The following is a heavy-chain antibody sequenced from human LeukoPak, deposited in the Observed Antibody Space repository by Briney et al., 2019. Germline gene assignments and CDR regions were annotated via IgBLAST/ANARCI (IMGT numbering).Heavy chain of an antibody. J-gene: IGHJ4*02. Sequence: SETLSLTCTVSGGSISSYYWSWIRQPPGKGLEWIGYIYYSGSTNYNPSLKSRVTISVDTSKNQFSLRLSSVTAADTAVNYCARDWDGYNFFDYWGQGTLVTVSS. CDR1: GGSISSYY. D-gene: IGHD5-24*01. CDR3: ARDWDGYNFFDY. V-gene: IGHV4-59*01. CDR2: IYYSGST.